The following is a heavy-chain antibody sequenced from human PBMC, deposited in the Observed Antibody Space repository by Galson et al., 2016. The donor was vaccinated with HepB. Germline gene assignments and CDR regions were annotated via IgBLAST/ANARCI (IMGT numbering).Heavy chain of an antibody. D-gene: IGHD2-2*01. CDR1: GYIFTNFD. Sequence: SVKVSCKASGYIFTNFDITWVRQATGQGLEWMGWMNPNSGTSGYAQKFQGRVSMTRTTSTSTASMELSSLGSEDSAMYYCARRIHRYTTSTYYLDSWGQGTLVTVSS. CDR3: ARRIHRYTTSTYYLDS. V-gene: IGHV1-8*01. J-gene: IGHJ4*02. CDR2: MNPNSGTS.